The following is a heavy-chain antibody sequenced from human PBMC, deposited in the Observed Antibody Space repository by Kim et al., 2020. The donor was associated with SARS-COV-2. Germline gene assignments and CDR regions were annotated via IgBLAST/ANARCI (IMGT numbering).Heavy chain of an antibody. V-gene: IGHV3-23*01. Sequence: GGSLRHSCVVSGFTFSSYAMSWVRQAPGKGLERVSTISASGSSTYYADSVKGRFTVSRDNSKNTLYLQMNSLRAEDTAVYYCAKCEITPYFDYWGQGTLVTVSS. J-gene: IGHJ4*02. CDR1: GFTFSSYA. CDR3: AKCEITPYFDY. CDR2: ISASGSST. D-gene: IGHD1-20*01.